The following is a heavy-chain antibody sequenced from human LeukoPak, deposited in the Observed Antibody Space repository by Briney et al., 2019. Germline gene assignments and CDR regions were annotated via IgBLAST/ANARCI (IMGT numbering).Heavy chain of an antibody. J-gene: IGHJ6*02. CDR3: AREEYKYGLGALDV. CDR1: GFMFSAYA. V-gene: IGHV3-30-3*01. CDR2: ISIDGNTQ. Sequence: GGSLRLSCTASGFMFSAYAMQWVRQAPGKGLEWVAVISIDGNTQYYADSVRGRFSISRDNSKNTLYLEMSSLRGEDTGIFYCAREEYKYGLGALDVWGQGTTVTVSS. D-gene: IGHD5-18*01.